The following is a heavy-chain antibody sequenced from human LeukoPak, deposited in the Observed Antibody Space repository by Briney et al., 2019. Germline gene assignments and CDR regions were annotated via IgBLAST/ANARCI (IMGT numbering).Heavy chain of an antibody. D-gene: IGHD2-2*01. CDR1: GFTFSSHA. Sequence: GGSLRLSCAASGFTFSSHAMSWVRQAPGKGLEWVSSISPSSSYIQYVDSVKGRFTISRDNAHNSLYLQMNSLRAEDTAVYYCARGRGCSSMSCYPDYWGQGTLVTVSS. V-gene: IGHV3-21*01. CDR2: ISPSSSYI. CDR3: ARGRGCSSMSCYPDY. J-gene: IGHJ4*02.